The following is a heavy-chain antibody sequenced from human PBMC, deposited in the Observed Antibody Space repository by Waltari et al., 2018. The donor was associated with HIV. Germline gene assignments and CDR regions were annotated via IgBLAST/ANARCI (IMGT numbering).Heavy chain of an antibody. CDR3: ARDKAHNDVWSGYVS. J-gene: IGHJ5*02. Sequence: VQSLQPGAVDKKSRSSVKVSAKSSGGIASSSASRWVRQAPGQGREWMGGSIPLFGTVHYAQKCQGRVTITADGSTSTVYMELSSLRAEDTAVYYCARDKAHNDVWSGYVSWGQGTLVTVSS. D-gene: IGHD3-3*01. CDR1: GGIASSSA. V-gene: IGHV1-69*12. CDR2: SIPLFGTV.